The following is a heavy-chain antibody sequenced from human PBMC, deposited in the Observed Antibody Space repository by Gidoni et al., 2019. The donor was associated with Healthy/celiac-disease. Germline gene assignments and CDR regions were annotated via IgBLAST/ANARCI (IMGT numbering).Heavy chain of an antibody. CDR3: ARLTTVTTARGAFDI. J-gene: IGHJ3*02. D-gene: IGHD4-17*01. V-gene: IGHV2-70*15. CDR1: GFSLSTSGMC. CDR2: IDWDDDK. Sequence: QVTLRASGPALVKPTQTLTLTCTFSGFSLSTSGMCVSWIRQPPGKALEWLARIDWDDDKYYSTSLKTRLTISKDTSKNQVVLTMTNMDPVDTATYYCARLTTVTTARGAFDIWGQGTMVTVSS.